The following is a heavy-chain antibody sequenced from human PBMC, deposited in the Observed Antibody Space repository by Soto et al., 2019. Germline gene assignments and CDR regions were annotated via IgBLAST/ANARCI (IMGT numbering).Heavy chain of an antibody. CDR2: ISESGGST. D-gene: IGHD6-13*01. CDR1: GFSFSDYA. Sequence: VGSLRPSCAASGFSFSDYAMSWVRQAPVKGLEWVSVISESGGSTHYADSVRGRFTVSRDNSKNSLSLRMNSLRDEDTAVYFCAKRSPYSSGWYSPIFDYWGQGALVTVSS. CDR3: AKRSPYSSGWYSPIFDY. V-gene: IGHV3-23*01. J-gene: IGHJ4*02.